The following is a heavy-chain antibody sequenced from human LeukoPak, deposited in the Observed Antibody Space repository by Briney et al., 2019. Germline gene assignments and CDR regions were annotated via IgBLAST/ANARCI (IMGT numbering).Heavy chain of an antibody. CDR1: GFTFSSYG. CDR2: ISYDGSNK. CDR3: AKFRADSSGWPFDY. D-gene: IGHD6-19*01. V-gene: IGHV3-30*18. J-gene: IGHJ4*02. Sequence: GGSLRLSCAASGFTFSSYGMHWVRQAPGKGLEWVAVISYDGSNKYYADSVKGRFTISRDNSKNTLYLQMNSLRAEDTAIYYCAKFRADSSGWPFDYWGQGTLVTVSS.